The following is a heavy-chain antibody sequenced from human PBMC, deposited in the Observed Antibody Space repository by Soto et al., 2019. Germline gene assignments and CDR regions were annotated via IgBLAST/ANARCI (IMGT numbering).Heavy chain of an antibody. CDR1: GFTFSSYW. V-gene: IGHV3-7*05. Sequence: GGSLRLSCAASGFTFSSYWMSWVRQAPGKGLEWVANIKQDGSEKYDMDSVKGRFTISRANATNSLYLQMNSLRAEDTAVYYCAVLTCSRHDHWGQGTLVTLSS. CDR3: AVLTCSRHDH. D-gene: IGHD2-15*01. J-gene: IGHJ4*02. CDR2: IKQDGSEK.